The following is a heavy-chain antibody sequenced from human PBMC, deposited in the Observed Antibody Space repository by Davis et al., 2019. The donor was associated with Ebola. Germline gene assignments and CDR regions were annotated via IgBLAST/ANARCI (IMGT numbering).Heavy chain of an antibody. J-gene: IGHJ5*02. CDR2: ISGSGKTT. CDR1: GLTFSNFA. Sequence: GESLKISCTASGLTFSNFAMSWVRQAPGKGLEWVACISGSGKTTYYADSVESRFNISRDNSKNTLSLQMNSVRGEDTAVYYCAKDKGFWVPPDWFGPWGQGVQVTVSS. V-gene: IGHV3-23*01. CDR3: AKDKGFWVPPDWFGP. D-gene: IGHD3-16*01.